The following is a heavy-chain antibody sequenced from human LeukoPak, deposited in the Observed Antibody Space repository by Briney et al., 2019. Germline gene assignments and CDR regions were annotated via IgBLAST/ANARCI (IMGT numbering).Heavy chain of an antibody. CDR3: AKAWGGYYDSSGYFDY. J-gene: IGHJ4*02. D-gene: IGHD3-22*01. Sequence: PGGCLRLSCAASGFTFDDYAMHWVRQAPGKGLEWVSGISWHSGSIVCADAVRGRFHIYRDIAKNSLYLEMNSVIAEDTALYYCAKAWGGYYDSSGYFDYWGQGTLVTVSS. V-gene: IGHV3-9*01. CDR2: ISWHSGSI. CDR1: GFTFDDYA.